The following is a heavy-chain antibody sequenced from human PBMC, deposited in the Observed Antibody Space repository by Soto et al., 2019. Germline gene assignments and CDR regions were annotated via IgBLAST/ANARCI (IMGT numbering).Heavy chain of an antibody. Sequence: SETLSLTCAVYGGSFSGYYWSWIRQPPGKGLEWIGEINHSGSTNYNPSLKSRVTISVDTSKNQFSLKLSSVTAADTAVYYCARGLWGSPHYFDYWGQGTLVTVSS. V-gene: IGHV4-34*01. CDR3: ARGLWGSPHYFDY. CDR1: GGSFSGYY. J-gene: IGHJ4*02. CDR2: INHSGST. D-gene: IGHD3-16*01.